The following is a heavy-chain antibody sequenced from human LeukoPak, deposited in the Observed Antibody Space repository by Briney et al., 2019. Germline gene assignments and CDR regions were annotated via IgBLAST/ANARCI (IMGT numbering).Heavy chain of an antibody. J-gene: IGHJ4*02. CDR2: ISGSGGST. Sequence: GGSLRLSCAASGFTFSSYAMSWVRQAPGKGVEWVSAISGSGGSTYYADSVKGRFTLSRDNSKNTLYLQMNSLRAEDTAVYYCAKQKPRAITMVRGVIRGDYFDYWGQGTLVTVSS. CDR1: GFTFSSYA. CDR3: AKQKPRAITMVRGVIRGDYFDY. V-gene: IGHV3-23*01. D-gene: IGHD3-10*01.